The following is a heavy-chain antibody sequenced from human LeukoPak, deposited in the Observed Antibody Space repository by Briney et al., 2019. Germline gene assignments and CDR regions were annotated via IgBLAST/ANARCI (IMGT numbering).Heavy chain of an antibody. Sequence: PGGSLRLSCAASGFTFSSHDMHWVRQAPGKGLEWVAAISYDGSKQLYADSVKGRFTISRDNSKNTLNLQMNSLRDEDTAVYYCAKDGARYLLTYYFEYWGQGTLVTASS. D-gene: IGHD3-9*01. J-gene: IGHJ4*02. CDR2: ISYDGSKQ. CDR3: AKDGARYLLTYYFEY. CDR1: GFTFSSHD. V-gene: IGHV3-30*18.